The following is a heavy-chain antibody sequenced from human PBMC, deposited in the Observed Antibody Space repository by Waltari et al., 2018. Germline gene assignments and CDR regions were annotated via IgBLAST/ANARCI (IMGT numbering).Heavy chain of an antibody. D-gene: IGHD1-26*01. CDR1: GFTFSIYT. V-gene: IGHV3-48*01. CDR3: ARDGGSYSHDY. J-gene: IGHJ4*02. Sequence: EVQLVESGGGLVQPGGSLRLSCAASGFTFSIYTMHWVRQAPGKGLEWISYIYSSSITIYYAASVQGRFTVSRDNARSSLYLQMNSLRAEDTAVYYCARDGGSYSHDYWGQGTLVTVSS. CDR2: IYSSSITI.